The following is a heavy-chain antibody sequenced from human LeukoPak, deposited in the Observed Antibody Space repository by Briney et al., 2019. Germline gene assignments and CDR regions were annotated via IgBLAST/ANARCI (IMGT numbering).Heavy chain of an antibody. CDR3: AKGGGRGDYDLTGRFSTHFDS. CDR2: ISGGATRT. Sequence: GGSLRLSCAACGFIFHTYDMSWVRQAPGKGPVWVSGISGGATRTYYTDSVTGRFTISRDNSKNTLYLQMNSLRGEDTAVYFCAKGGGRGDYDLTGRFSTHFDSWGQGTPVIVSS. V-gene: IGHV3-23*01. CDR1: GFIFHTYD. J-gene: IGHJ4*02. D-gene: IGHD4-17*01.